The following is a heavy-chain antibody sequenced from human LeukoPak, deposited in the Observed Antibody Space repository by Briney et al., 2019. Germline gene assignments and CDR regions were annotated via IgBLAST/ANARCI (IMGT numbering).Heavy chain of an antibody. Sequence: HSGGSLRLSCAASGFKFDDYTMHWVRRPPGKGLEWVSLVSWNSDHTSYADSVKGRFTISRDNSKNSLYLEMSSLRIEDTAFYYCAKDFQGIVGATQIDFWGQGTLVTVSS. J-gene: IGHJ4*02. CDR2: VSWNSDHT. CDR1: GFKFDDYT. V-gene: IGHV3-43*01. CDR3: AKDFQGIVGATQIDF. D-gene: IGHD1-26*01.